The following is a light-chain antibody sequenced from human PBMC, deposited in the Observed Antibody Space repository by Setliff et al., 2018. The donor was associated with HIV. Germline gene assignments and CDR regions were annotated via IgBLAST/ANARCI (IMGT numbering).Light chain of an antibody. V-gene: IGLV3-21*03. CDR2: NDD. Sequence: SYELTQPPSVSVAPGKTATVSCGGNNIAALSVHWYQQKPGQAPVLVVFNDDDRPSGIAERFSGSNSGDTATLTIGTAEAGDEADYYCQVWDSHNNHVVFGGGTKVTVL. J-gene: IGLJ3*02. CDR1: NIAALS. CDR3: QVWDSHNNHVV.